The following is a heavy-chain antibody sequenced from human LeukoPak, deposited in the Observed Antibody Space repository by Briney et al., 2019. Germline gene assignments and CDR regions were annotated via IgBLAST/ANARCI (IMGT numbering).Heavy chain of an antibody. CDR2: ISSSSSYI. CDR3: ARDRVWSYHDGSGHSAFDI. D-gene: IGHD3-22*01. CDR1: GFTFSSYS. Sequence: GGSLRLSCAASGFTFSSYSMNWVRQAPGKGLEWVSPISSSSSYIYYADSVKGRFTISRDNAKNSLYLQMNSLRAEDTAVYYCARDRVWSYHDGSGHSAFDIWDQGTMVTVSS. J-gene: IGHJ3*02. V-gene: IGHV3-21*01.